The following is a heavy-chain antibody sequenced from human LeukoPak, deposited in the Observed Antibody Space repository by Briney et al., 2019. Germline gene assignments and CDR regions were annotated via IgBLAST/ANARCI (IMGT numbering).Heavy chain of an antibody. Sequence: SETLSLTCAVYGGSFSDYYCSWIRQPPGKGLEWIGEINHSGTTNYNPSLKSRVTISVDTSKNQFSLKLRSVTAADTAVYYCARRILTMVRGVVSWVFDYWGQGTLVTVSS. CDR1: GGSFSDYY. CDR2: INHSGTT. J-gene: IGHJ4*02. CDR3: ARRILTMVRGVVSWVFDY. D-gene: IGHD3-10*01. V-gene: IGHV4-34*01.